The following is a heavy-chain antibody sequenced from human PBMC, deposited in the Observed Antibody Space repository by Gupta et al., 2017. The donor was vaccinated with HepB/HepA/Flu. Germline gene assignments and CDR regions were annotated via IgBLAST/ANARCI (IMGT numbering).Heavy chain of an antibody. Sequence: QVQLQQWGAGLVKPSETLSLTCAVYGGSFSGYYWSWIRQPPGKGLEWIGEINHSGSTNYNPSLKSRVTISVDTSKNQFSLKLSSVTAADTAVYYCARGLRTTPGAFDIWGQGTMVTVSS. CDR2: INHSGST. J-gene: IGHJ3*02. D-gene: IGHD4-17*01. CDR3: ARGLRTTPGAFDI. CDR1: GGSFSGYY. V-gene: IGHV4-34*01.